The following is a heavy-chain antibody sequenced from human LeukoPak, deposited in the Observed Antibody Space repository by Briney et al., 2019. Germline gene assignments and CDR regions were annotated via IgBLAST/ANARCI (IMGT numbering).Heavy chain of an antibody. J-gene: IGHJ4*02. Sequence: SETLSLTCTVSGDSITRYYWSWIRQPPGKGLEWIGEINHSGSTNYNPSLKSRVTISVDTSKNQFSLKLSSVTAADTAVYYCAAGIAVAGTVYWGQGTLVTVSS. CDR1: GDSITRYY. CDR3: AAGIAVAGTVY. V-gene: IGHV4-34*01. CDR2: INHSGST. D-gene: IGHD6-19*01.